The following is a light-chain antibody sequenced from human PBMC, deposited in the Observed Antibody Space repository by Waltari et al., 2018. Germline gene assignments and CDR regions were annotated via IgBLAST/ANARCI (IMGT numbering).Light chain of an antibody. Sequence: DIVMTQSPDSLAVSLGARATINCKSSRSVLYSPNNKNCLSWYQQKPGQPPKLLIYWASTRGSAVPDRFSGSESGTDFALTSSSLQADDVALYYCQQFYGSPFTFGGGTKVEIK. CDR2: WAS. V-gene: IGKV4-1*01. CDR3: QQFYGSPFT. CDR1: RSVLYSPNNKNC. J-gene: IGKJ4*01.